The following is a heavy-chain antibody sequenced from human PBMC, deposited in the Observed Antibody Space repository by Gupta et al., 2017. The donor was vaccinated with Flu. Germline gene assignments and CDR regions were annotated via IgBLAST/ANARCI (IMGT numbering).Heavy chain of an antibody. D-gene: IGHD2-15*01. CDR3: ARGYCSGGSCYRPYYYYYMDV. CDR1: GFTFSSYA. J-gene: IGHJ6*03. V-gene: IGHV3-64*01. CDR2: ISSNGGST. Sequence: EVQLVESGGGLVQPGGSLRLSCAASGFTFSSYAMHWVRQAPGKGLEYVSAISSNGGSTYYANSVKGRFTISRDNSKNTLYLQMGSLRAEDMAVYYCARGYCSGGSCYRPYYYYYMDVWGKGTTVTVSS.